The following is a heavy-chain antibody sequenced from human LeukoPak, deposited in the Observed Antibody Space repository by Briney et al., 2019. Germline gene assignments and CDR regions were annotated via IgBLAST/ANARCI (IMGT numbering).Heavy chain of an antibody. CDR2: IKSKTDGAAT. V-gene: IGHV3-15*01. J-gene: IGHJ4*02. Sequence: GGSLRLSCADSGFTFSNAWMSWVRQAPGKGLEWVGRIKSKTDGAATDYAAPVKGRFTISRDDSKNTLYLQMNSLKTEDTAVYYCTTVGNDYDFWSGYSDYWGQGTLVTVSS. CDR1: GFTFSNAW. CDR3: TTVGNDYDFWSGYSDY. D-gene: IGHD3-3*01.